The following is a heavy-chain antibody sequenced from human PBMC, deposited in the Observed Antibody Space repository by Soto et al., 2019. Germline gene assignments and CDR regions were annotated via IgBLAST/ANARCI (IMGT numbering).Heavy chain of an antibody. CDR2: IYYSGST. D-gene: IGHD2-2*01. V-gene: IGHV4-30-4*01. CDR1: GGSISSGDYY. J-gene: IGHJ4*02. Sequence: QVQLQESGPGLVKPSQTLSLTCTVSGGSISSGDYYWSWIRQPPGKGLEWIGYIYYSGSTYYNPSLKSRVTISVDTSKNQFSLKLSSVTAADTAVYYCARGGPLYCSSTSCYYFDYWGQGTLVTVSS. CDR3: ARGGPLYCSSTSCYYFDY.